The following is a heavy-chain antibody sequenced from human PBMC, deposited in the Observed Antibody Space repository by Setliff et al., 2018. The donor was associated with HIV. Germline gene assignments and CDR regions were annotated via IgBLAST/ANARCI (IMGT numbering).Heavy chain of an antibody. J-gene: IGHJ3*01. CDR1: GYSFSTYW. Sequence: GESLKISCQGSGYSFSTYWVGWVRQMPGKGLEWMGIMYPGTSTTKYSPSFQGQVTISADKSISTTYLQWSSLKASDTAMYYCASLSGYSGDAFDVWGQGTMVTVSS. D-gene: IGHD3-22*01. V-gene: IGHV5-51*01. CDR3: ASLSGYSGDAFDV. CDR2: MYPGTSTT.